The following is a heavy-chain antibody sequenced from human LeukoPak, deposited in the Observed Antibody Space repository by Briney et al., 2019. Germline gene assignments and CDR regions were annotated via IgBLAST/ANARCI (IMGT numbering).Heavy chain of an antibody. V-gene: IGHV4-31*03. CDR3: ASLYYYDSSGYLTAIDY. J-gene: IGHJ4*02. D-gene: IGHD3-22*01. CDR2: IYYSRST. CDR1: GGSISSGGYY. Sequence: SQTLSLTCTVSGGSISSGGYYWSWIRQHPGKGLEWIGYIYYSRSTYYNPSLKSRVTISVDTSKNQFSLKLSSVTAADTAVYYCASLYYYDSSGYLTAIDYWGQGTLVTVSS.